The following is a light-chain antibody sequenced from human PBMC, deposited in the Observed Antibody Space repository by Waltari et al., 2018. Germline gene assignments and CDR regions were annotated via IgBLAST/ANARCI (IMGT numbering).Light chain of an antibody. CDR2: GAS. Sequence: EIVLTQSPGTLSLSPGERATLSCRASPSVSRTLAWYQQKPGQAPRLRIYGASTRATGIPERFSGGGSGTDFSLTISRLEPEDFAVYYCQHYVRLPVTFGQGTKVEIK. J-gene: IGKJ1*01. CDR1: PSVSRT. CDR3: QHYVRLPVT. V-gene: IGKV3-20*01.